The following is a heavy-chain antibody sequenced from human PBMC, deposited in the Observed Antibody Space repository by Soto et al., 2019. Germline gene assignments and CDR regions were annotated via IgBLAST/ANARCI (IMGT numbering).Heavy chain of an antibody. D-gene: IGHD4-17*01. V-gene: IGHV3-30-3*01. J-gene: IGHJ5*02. CDR1: GFSFRSHA. CDR2: IAYDGSTK. CDR3: ARAQSSTVITSSHFGP. Sequence: SLKLGCAGCGFSFRSHAINWVRQAPGKGLEWVAIIAYDGSTKYYVDSVKGRFTISRDNSENTVYLELNSLRGEDTALYYCARAQSSTVITSSHFGPWGRGTLVTVSS.